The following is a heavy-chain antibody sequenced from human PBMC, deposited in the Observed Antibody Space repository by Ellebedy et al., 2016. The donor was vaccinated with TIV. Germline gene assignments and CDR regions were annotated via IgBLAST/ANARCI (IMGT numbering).Heavy chain of an antibody. V-gene: IGHV4-59*12. CDR2: IYYSGST. D-gene: IGHD3-10*01. Sequence: MPSETLSLTCTVSGGSISSYYWSWIRQPPGKGLEWIGYIYYSGSTNYNPSLKSRVTISVDTSKNQFSLKLSSVTAADTAVYYCARARYYYGSGSYYNGPPDYWGQGTLVTVSS. CDR3: ARARYYYGSGSYYNGPPDY. CDR1: GGSISSYY. J-gene: IGHJ4*02.